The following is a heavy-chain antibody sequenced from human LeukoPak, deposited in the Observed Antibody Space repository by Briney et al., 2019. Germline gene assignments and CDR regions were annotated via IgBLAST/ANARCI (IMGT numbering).Heavy chain of an antibody. CDR1: GGSINSYY. CDR2: IYYSWDT. J-gene: IGHJ4*02. D-gene: IGHD3-22*01. CDR3: ATTSYYYDSPDY. V-gene: IGHV4-59*05. Sequence: PSETLSLTCTVSGGSINSYYWSWIRQPPGKGLEWIGSIYYSWDTYYNPSLKSRVTISVDTSKNQFSLKLSSVTAADTAVYYCATTSYYYDSPDYWGQGTLVTVSS.